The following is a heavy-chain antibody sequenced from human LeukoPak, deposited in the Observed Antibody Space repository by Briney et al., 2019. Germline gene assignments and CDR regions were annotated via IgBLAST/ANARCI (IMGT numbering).Heavy chain of an antibody. V-gene: IGHV3-9*03. CDR3: GRSDGWYIGIDY. D-gene: IGHD6-19*01. Sequence: GGSLRLSCAASGFTFDDYAMHWVRQAPGKGLEWVSGISWNSGNLGYADSVKGRFTISRDNAKNSLYLQMNSLRAEDMALYYCGRSDGWYIGIDYWGQGTLVTVSS. CDR1: GFTFDDYA. J-gene: IGHJ4*02. CDR2: ISWNSGNL.